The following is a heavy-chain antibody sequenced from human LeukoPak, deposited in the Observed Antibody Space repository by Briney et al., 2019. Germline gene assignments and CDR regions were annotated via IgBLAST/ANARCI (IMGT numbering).Heavy chain of an antibody. Sequence: GGSLRLSCAASGFTFSSYWMSWVRQAPGKGLEWVANIKQDGSEKYYVDSVKGRFTISRDNAKNSLYLQMNSLRAEDTAVYYCARPLYSGYDLPPLDWGQGTLVTVSS. V-gene: IGHV3-7*01. D-gene: IGHD5-12*01. J-gene: IGHJ4*02. CDR1: GFTFSSYW. CDR2: IKQDGSEK. CDR3: ARPLYSGYDLPPLD.